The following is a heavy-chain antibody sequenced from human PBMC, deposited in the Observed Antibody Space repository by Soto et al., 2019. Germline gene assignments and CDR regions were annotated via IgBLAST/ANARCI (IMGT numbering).Heavy chain of an antibody. Sequence: GGSLRLSCAASGFTFSSYSMNWVRQAPGKGLEWVSSISSSSSYTYYADSVKGRFTISRDNAKNSLYLQMNSLRAEDTAVYYCARDAEDIVVVVAATEAGYYGMDVWGQGTTVTVSS. CDR3: ARDAEDIVVVVAATEAGYYGMDV. CDR2: ISSSSSYT. CDR1: GFTFSSYS. J-gene: IGHJ6*02. D-gene: IGHD2-15*01. V-gene: IGHV3-21*01.